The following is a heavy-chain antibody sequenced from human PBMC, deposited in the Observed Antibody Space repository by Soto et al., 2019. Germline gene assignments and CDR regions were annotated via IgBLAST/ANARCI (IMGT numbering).Heavy chain of an antibody. CDR1: GYSISSGDY. V-gene: IGHV4-38-2*01. D-gene: IGHD2-15*01. Sequence: PSETLSLTCAVSGYSISSGDYWGWIRQPPGKGLEWIGSIYHSVSTYYNPSLKSRVTISVDTSKNQFSLKLSSVTAADTAVYYFSRAAGGGYCSGGSCYWRAFDICGEVTIVPV. CDR3: SRAAGGGYCSGGSCYWRAFDI. J-gene: IGHJ3*02. CDR2: IYHSVST.